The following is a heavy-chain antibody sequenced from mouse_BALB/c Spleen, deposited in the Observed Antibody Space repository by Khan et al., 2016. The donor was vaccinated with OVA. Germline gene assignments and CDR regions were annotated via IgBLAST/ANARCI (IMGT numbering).Heavy chain of an antibody. CDR3: ARPPITTVVATSYWFFDV. D-gene: IGHD1-1*01. CDR1: GFTFSSYA. V-gene: IGHV5-9-3*01. CDR2: ISSGGDYT. Sequence: EVQLVESGGGLVKPGGSLKLSCAASGFTFSSYAMSWVRQTPEKRLDWVATISSGGDYTYYPDSVKGRFTISRDNAKNTLYLKMSSLRSEDTAMYDCARPPITTVVATSYWFFDVWGAGTTVTVSS. J-gene: IGHJ1*01.